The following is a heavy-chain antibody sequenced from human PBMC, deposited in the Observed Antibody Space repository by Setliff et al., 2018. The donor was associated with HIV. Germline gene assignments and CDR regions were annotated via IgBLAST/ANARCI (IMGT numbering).Heavy chain of an antibody. CDR2: ILSTGERT. CDR3: AKGSGFYDY. CDR1: GFTFSNYA. D-gene: IGHD3-22*01. V-gene: IGHV3-23*01. J-gene: IGHJ4*02. Sequence: GGSLRLSCAASGFTFSNYAMSWVRQAPGEGLEWVSAILSTGERTFYADSVKGRFTITRDISKNTLDLQMNSLRVDDTAVYYCAKGSGFYDYWGQGTLVTVSS.